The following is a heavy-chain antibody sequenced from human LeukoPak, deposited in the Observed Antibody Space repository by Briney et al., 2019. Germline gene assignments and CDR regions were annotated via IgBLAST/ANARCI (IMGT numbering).Heavy chain of an antibody. Sequence: GGSLRLPCAASGFTFISYAMSWVRQAPGKGLEWVSAISGSGGSTYYADSVKGRFTISRDNSKNTLYLQMNSLRAEDTAVYYCAKDLSGSIAVVLDYWGQGTLVTVSS. CDR1: GFTFISYA. CDR2: ISGSGGST. J-gene: IGHJ4*02. V-gene: IGHV3-23*01. D-gene: IGHD6-19*01. CDR3: AKDLSGSIAVVLDY.